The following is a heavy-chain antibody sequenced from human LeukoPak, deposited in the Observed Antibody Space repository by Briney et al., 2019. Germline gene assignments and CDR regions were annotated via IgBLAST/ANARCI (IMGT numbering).Heavy chain of an antibody. J-gene: IGHJ5*02. CDR2: FYHSGST. Sequence: SETLSLTCAVSGYSISSGYYWGWIRQLPGKGLEWIGRFYHSGSTYYNPSLKSRVTISVDTSKNQFSLKLSSVTAADTAVYYCARHLGFTIFGVVIRAKWFDPWGQGTLVTVSS. CDR3: ARHLGFTIFGVVIRAKWFDP. D-gene: IGHD3-3*01. CDR1: GYSISSGYY. V-gene: IGHV4-38-2*01.